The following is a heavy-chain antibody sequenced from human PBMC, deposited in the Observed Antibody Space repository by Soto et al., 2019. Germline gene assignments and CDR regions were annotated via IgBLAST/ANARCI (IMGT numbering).Heavy chain of an antibody. V-gene: IGHV1-46*01. CDR1: GYIFTNYY. CDR2: INANSGST. J-gene: IGHJ5*02. D-gene: IGHD3-3*01. Sequence: ASVKVSCKASGYIFTNYYIHWVRQAPGQGLEWMAIINANSGSTNYAQKFQGRVTLTRDTSASTAYMELSSLRSEDTAVYYCARDVFTTIFGVVITRNWFDPWGQGTLVTVS. CDR3: ARDVFTTIFGVVITRNWFDP.